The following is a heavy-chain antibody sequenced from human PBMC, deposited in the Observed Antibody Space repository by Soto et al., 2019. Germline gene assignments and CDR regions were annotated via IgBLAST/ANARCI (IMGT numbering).Heavy chain of an antibody. J-gene: IGHJ4*02. CDR1: GFSLSPSGVG. D-gene: IGHD3-22*01. Sequence: SGPTLVHPTQTLTLTCTFSGFSLSPSGVGVGWIRQPPGKALEWLALIYWNDDKRYRPTLKSRLTITKGTSKNQMVLTMTNMDPVDTATYYCALVYDSSGYHDYWGQGTLVTVSS. CDR3: ALVYDSSGYHDY. CDR2: IYWNDDK. V-gene: IGHV2-5*01.